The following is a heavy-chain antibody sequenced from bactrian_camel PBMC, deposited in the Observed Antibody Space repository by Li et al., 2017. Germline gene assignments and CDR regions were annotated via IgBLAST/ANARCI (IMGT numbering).Heavy chain of an antibody. CDR1: GNTYR. CDR3: VRDISYYTDYAARSGFGY. D-gene: IGHD4*01. CDR2: ISTQGTS. Sequence: HVQLVESGGGSVQDGGSLRVSCAASGNTYRVGWFRQAPGKEREGVALISTQGTSYYADSVKGRFTISQDNAKNTVYLQMNSLKPEDTAVYYCVRDISYYTDYAARSGFGYWGQGTQVTVS. V-gene: IGHV3S55*01. J-gene: IGHJ6*01.